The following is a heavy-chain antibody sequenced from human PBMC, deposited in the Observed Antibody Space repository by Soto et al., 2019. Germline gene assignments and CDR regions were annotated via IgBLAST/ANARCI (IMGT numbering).Heavy chain of an antibody. V-gene: IGHV1-24*01. Sequence: GASVKVSCKVSGYTLTELSMHWVRQAPGKGLEWMEGFDPEDGETIYAQKFQGRVTMTEDTSTDTAYMELSSLRSEDTAVYYCATGPSIYYGMDVWGQGTTVTVSS. CDR1: GYTLTELS. CDR2: FDPEDGET. CDR3: ATGPSIYYGMDV. J-gene: IGHJ6*02. D-gene: IGHD4-4*01.